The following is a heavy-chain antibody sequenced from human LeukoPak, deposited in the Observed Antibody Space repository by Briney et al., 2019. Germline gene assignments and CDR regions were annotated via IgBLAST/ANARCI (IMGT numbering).Heavy chain of an antibody. Sequence: SETLSLTCTVAGGSISSRRFYWGWIRQPPGKGLEWIGSIYYSGSTYYNPSLKSRVTISVDTSKNQFSLKLSSVTAADTAVYCCASHTAMVSVGFDYWGQGTLVTVSS. CDR1: GGSISSRRFY. J-gene: IGHJ4*02. V-gene: IGHV4-39*01. CDR2: IYYSGST. D-gene: IGHD5-18*01. CDR3: ASHTAMVSVGFDY.